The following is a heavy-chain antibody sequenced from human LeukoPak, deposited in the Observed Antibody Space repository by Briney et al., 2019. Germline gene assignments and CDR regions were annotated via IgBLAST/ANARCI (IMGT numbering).Heavy chain of an antibody. J-gene: IGHJ3*02. Sequence: AGGSLRLSCVASGFTFGTYSMNWVRQAPGKGLEWVSYISSSSSTKYYADSVKDRFTISRDNAKNSLFLQMSSLRDEDTAVYYCAREGIYRSATYDALDIWGQGTMVTVSS. CDR2: ISSSSSTK. CDR1: GFTFGTYS. D-gene: IGHD6-19*01. CDR3: AREGIYRSATYDALDI. V-gene: IGHV3-48*02.